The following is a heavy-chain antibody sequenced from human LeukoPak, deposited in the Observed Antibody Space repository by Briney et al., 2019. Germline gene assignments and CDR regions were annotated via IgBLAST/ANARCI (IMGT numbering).Heavy chain of an antibody. CDR3: ASMNWNYYFDY. CDR2: ISSSGSTI. Sequence: GGSLRLSCAASGFTFSSYEMNWVRQAPGKGLEWVSYISSSGSTIYYADSVKGRFTISRDSAKNSLYLQMNSLRAEDTAVYYCASMNWNYYFDYWGQGTLVTVSS. J-gene: IGHJ4*02. V-gene: IGHV3-48*03. CDR1: GFTFSSYE. D-gene: IGHD1-7*01.